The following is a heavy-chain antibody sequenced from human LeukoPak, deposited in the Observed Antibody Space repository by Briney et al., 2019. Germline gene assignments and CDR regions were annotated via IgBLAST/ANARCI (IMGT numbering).Heavy chain of an antibody. Sequence: ASVKVSCKASGYTFTSYDISWVRQATGQGLEWMGWISAYNGNTNYAQKLQGRVTMTTDTSTSTAYMELRSLRSDDTAVYYCARDGHRRYHYDSSGREDAFDIWGQGTMVTVSS. V-gene: IGHV1-18*01. CDR1: GYTFTSYD. D-gene: IGHD3-22*01. J-gene: IGHJ3*02. CDR3: ARDGHRRYHYDSSGREDAFDI. CDR2: ISAYNGNT.